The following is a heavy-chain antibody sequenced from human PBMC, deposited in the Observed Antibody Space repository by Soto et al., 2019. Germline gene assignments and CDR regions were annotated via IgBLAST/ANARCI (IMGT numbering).Heavy chain of an antibody. CDR1: GGSISSSSYY. D-gene: IGHD6-19*01. CDR2: IYYSGST. J-gene: IGHJ4*02. Sequence: QLQLQESGPGLVKPSETLSLTCTVSGGSISSSSYYWGWIRQPPGKGLEWIGSIYYSGSTYYNPSLKSRVTISVDTSKNQFSLKLSSVTAADTAVYYCASSRSIAVAVRFDYWGQGTLVTVSS. CDR3: ASSRSIAVAVRFDY. V-gene: IGHV4-39*01.